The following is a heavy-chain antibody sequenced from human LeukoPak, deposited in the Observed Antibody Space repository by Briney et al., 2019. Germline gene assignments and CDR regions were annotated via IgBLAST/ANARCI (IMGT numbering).Heavy chain of an antibody. V-gene: IGHV1-69*13. Sequence: GASVKVSCTASGGAFSSYAISWVRQAPGQGLEWMGGIIPIFGTANYAQKFQGRVTITADESTSTAYMELSSLRSEDTAVYYCARGFDSQRADYWGQGTLVTVS. CDR1: GGAFSSYA. CDR2: IIPIFGTA. D-gene: IGHD3-9*01. CDR3: ARGFDSQRADY. J-gene: IGHJ4*02.